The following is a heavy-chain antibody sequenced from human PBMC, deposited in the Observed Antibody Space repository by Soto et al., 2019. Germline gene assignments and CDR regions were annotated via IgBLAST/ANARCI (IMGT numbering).Heavy chain of an antibody. J-gene: IGHJ6*02. CDR2: IWYDGSNK. V-gene: IGHV3-33*01. CDR3: ARAEDGDDIGMDF. CDR1: GFTFSSYG. Sequence: QVQLVESGGGVVQPGRSLRLSCAASGFTFSSYGMHWVRQAPGKGLEWVAVIWYDGSNKYYADSVKGRFTISRDTSKNTLYLQMNSLRAEDTAVYYCARAEDGDDIGMDFWGQGTTVTVSS. D-gene: IGHD4-17*01.